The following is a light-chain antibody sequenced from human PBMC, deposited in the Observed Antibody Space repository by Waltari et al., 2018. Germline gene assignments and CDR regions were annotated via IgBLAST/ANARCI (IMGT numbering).Light chain of an antibody. Sequence: QSVLTQPPSVSAAPGQKVTISCSGSSSNIGSNRVSWYQQFPRTAPKLLIYEDNRRPSGTPDRFSGAKSGTSATLDITGLQTGDDADYYCGTWDSSLTAGVFGGGTKLTVL. CDR2: EDN. J-gene: IGLJ2*01. CDR1: SSNIGSNR. CDR3: GTWDSSLTAGV. V-gene: IGLV1-51*02.